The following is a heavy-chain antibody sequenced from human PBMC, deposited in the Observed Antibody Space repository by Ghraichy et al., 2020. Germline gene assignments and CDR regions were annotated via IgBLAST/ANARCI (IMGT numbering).Heavy chain of an antibody. J-gene: IGHJ4*02. Sequence: ESLNISCTVSGGSISSYYWSWIRQPPGKGLEWIGYIYYSGSTNYNPSLKSRVTISVDTSKNQFSLKLSSVTAADTAMYYCARHLSTSVLDYWGQGTLVTVSS. CDR1: GGSISSYY. V-gene: IGHV4-59*08. CDR3: ARHLSTSVLDY. D-gene: IGHD2-2*01. CDR2: IYYSGST.